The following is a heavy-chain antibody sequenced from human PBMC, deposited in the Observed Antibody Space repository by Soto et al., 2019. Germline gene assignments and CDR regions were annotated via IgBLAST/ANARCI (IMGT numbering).Heavy chain of an antibody. CDR1: GCSISSGGYY. J-gene: IGHJ5*02. CDR2: IYSSGST. Sequence: PXETLTLTCTVSGCSISSGGYYWSWIRQHRGKGLEWIGYIYSSGSTYYNPSLKSRVTISVDTSKNQFSLKLSSVTAADTAVYYCARGVAPMVYAIRGAWFDHWGQGTLVTVSS. D-gene: IGHD2-8*01. CDR3: ARGVAPMVYAIRGAWFDH. V-gene: IGHV4-31*03.